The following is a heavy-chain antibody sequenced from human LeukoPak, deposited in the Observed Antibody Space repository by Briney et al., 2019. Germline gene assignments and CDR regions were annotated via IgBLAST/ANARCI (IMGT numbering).Heavy chain of an antibody. V-gene: IGHV1-18*01. J-gene: IGHJ6*03. CDR2: ISAYNGNT. D-gene: IGHD6-19*01. Sequence: ASVKVSCKASGYTFTSYGISWVRQAPRQGLEWMGWISAYNGNTNYAQKLQGRVTMTTDTSTSTAYMELRSLRSDDTAVYYCARDLAVAGTSYYYYMDVWGKGTTVTVSS. CDR1: GYTFTSYG. CDR3: ARDLAVAGTSYYYYMDV.